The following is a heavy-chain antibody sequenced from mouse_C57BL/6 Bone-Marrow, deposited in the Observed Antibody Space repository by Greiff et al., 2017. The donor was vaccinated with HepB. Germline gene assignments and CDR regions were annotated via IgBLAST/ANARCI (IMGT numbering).Heavy chain of an antibody. Sequence: VQLQQSGPELVKPGASVKISCKASGYAFSSSWMNWVKQRPGKGLEWIGRIYPGDGDTNYNGKFKGKATLTADKSSSTAYMQLSSLTSEDSAVYCCARVTTVVPYWYFDVWGTGTTVTVSS. V-gene: IGHV1-82*01. J-gene: IGHJ1*03. CDR3: ARVTTVVPYWYFDV. D-gene: IGHD1-1*01. CDR1: GYAFSSSW. CDR2: IYPGDGDT.